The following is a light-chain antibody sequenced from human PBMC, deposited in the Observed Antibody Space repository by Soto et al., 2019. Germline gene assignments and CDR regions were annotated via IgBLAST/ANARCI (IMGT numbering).Light chain of an antibody. J-gene: IGKJ3*01. CDR1: QSISTY. V-gene: IGKV1-39*01. CDR2: TAS. CDR3: QQSYSTPFS. Sequence: DIQMTQSPSSLSASVGDRVTITCRASQSISTYLNWYQQKPGKVPKLLIYTASSLQSGVPSRFSGSGSGTDFTLNISCLQPEDFATYYCQQSYSTPFSIAPGTKVDI.